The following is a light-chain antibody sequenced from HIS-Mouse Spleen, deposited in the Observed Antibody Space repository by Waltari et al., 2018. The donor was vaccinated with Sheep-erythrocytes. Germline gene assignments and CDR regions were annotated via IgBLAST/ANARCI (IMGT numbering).Light chain of an antibody. Sequence: DIQMTQSPSSVSASVGARVTITFRASQGISSWLGWYQQKPGKAPKLLIYAASSLQSGVPSRFSGSGSGTDFTLTINSLQPEDFATYYCQQANSFPPTFGQGTKVEIK. CDR3: QQANSFPPT. J-gene: IGKJ1*01. V-gene: IGKV1-12*01. CDR2: AAS. CDR1: QGISSW.